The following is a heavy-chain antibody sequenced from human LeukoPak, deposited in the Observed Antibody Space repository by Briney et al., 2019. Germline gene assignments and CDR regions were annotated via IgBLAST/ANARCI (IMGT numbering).Heavy chain of an antibody. Sequence: GGSQRLSCSASGFTFTNYNMHWVRQTPGKGLQWVAAILYDGSKKYYADSVKGRFSVYRDNSNNTLYLQMNSLRADDTAVYYCSRDGGSGWYFRYWGQGTLVTVSS. D-gene: IGHD6-19*01. V-gene: IGHV3-30*03. CDR3: SRDGGSGWYFRY. CDR1: GFTFTNYN. J-gene: IGHJ4*02. CDR2: ILYDGSKK.